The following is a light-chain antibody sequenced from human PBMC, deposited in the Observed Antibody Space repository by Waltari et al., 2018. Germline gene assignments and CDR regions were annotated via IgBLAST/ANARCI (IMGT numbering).Light chain of an antibody. CDR3: QQYHKWPPGG. CDR1: PRVNTN. Sequence: VVTQSPATLYVSPGKTVTLSCRASPRVNTNLAWYQQKPGQAPRLLIFAASTRAPGIPSRFGGSGSGTEFTLTITSLQFEDVGVYFCQQYHKWPPGGFGGGTKVEIE. J-gene: IGKJ4*01. V-gene: IGKV3-15*01. CDR2: AAS.